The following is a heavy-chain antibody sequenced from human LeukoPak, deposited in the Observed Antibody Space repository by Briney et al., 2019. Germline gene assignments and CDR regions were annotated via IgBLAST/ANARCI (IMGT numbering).Heavy chain of an antibody. D-gene: IGHD6-25*01. Sequence: GASVKVSCKASGYTFTSYYMHWVRQAPGQGLEWMGIINPSGGSTSYAQKFQGRVTMTRDTSTSTVYMELSSLRSEDTAVYYCARDLHPSAATIWGYFDYWGQGTLVTVSS. CDR2: INPSGGST. J-gene: IGHJ4*02. V-gene: IGHV1-46*01. CDR3: ARDLHPSAATIWGYFDY. CDR1: GYTFTSYY.